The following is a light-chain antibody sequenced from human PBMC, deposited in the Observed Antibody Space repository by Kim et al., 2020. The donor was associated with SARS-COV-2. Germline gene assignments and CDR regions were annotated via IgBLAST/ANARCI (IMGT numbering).Light chain of an antibody. Sequence: DIQMTQSPSTLSTSVGDRVTITCRASQSIRIYLAWYQQKPGKAPKLLIYRASRLETGVPSRFSGSGSGTEFTLTISSLHPDDSAIYYCQHYDAYPLTVGGGTKVDIK. J-gene: IGKJ4*01. CDR1: QSIRIY. V-gene: IGKV1-5*03. CDR3: QHYDAYPLT. CDR2: RAS.